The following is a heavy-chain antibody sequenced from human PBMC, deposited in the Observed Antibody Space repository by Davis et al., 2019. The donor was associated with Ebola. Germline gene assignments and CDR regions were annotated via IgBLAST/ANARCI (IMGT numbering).Heavy chain of an antibody. D-gene: IGHD6-13*01. CDR1: GGSVSSGSYY. J-gene: IGHJ5*02. CDR2: IYYSGST. Sequence: PSETLSLTCTVSGGSVSSGSYYWSWIRQPPGKGLEWIGYIYYSGSTNYNPSLKSRVTISVDTSKNQFSLKLSSVTAAGTAVYYCARVPAAAGTVGWFDPWGQGTLVTVSS. CDR3: ARVPAAAGTVGWFDP. V-gene: IGHV4-61*01.